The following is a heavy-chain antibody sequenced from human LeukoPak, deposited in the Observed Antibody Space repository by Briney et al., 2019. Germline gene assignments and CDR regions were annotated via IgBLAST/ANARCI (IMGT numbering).Heavy chain of an antibody. V-gene: IGHV3-48*04. CDR3: ARAPLVFWSGYLGMDV. CDR1: GFTFSTYM. J-gene: IGHJ6*04. D-gene: IGHD3-3*01. Sequence: GSLRPSCAASGFTFSTYMMSWVRQAPGKGLEWISYISDKSDSILYADSVKGRFTISRDNAKNSLYLQMNNLGAEDTAVYFCARAPLVFWSGYLGMDVWGKGTTVTVSS. CDR2: ISDKSDSI.